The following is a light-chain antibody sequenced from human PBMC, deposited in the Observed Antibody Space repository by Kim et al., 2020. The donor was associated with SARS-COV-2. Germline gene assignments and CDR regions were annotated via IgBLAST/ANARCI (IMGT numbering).Light chain of an antibody. V-gene: IGLV2-14*03. J-gene: IGLJ1*01. Sequence: VATACTGTRSDVGGYKSVSWYQQHPGKAPKPMIYDVSNRPSAVSTRFSASKSGNPASLPISGLQDEDEADYYCSSYTSSSTLVVFGTGTKVTVL. CDR2: DVS. CDR3: SSYTSSSTLVV. CDR1: RSDVGGYKS.